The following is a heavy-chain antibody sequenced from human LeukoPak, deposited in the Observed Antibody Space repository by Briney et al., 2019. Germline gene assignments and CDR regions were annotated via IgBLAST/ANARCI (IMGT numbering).Heavy chain of an antibody. Sequence: GGSLRLSCAASGFTFSSYWMDWVRQAPGKGLVWVSRIHPDGKNTAYADSVKGRFTISRDNARNTLFVQMNSLRAEDAAVYYCATYVDTVRYDAFDVWGQGTMVTVSS. V-gene: IGHV3-74*01. J-gene: IGHJ3*01. CDR2: IHPDGKNT. D-gene: IGHD5-18*01. CDR1: GFTFSSYW. CDR3: ATYVDTVRYDAFDV.